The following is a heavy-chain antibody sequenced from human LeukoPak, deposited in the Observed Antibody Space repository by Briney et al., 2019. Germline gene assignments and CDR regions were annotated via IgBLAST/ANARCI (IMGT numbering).Heavy chain of an antibody. CDR3: ARGGNYDILTGYIFDY. J-gene: IGHJ4*02. Sequence: PGGSLRLSCAASGFTFSNYWMSWVRQAPGKGLEWVANIKHDGGDKHYVGSVKGRFTIARDSAKNSLNLQMNSLRAEDTAVYYCARGGNYDILTGYIFDYWGQGTLVTVSS. V-gene: IGHV3-7*03. D-gene: IGHD3-9*01. CDR2: IKHDGGDK. CDR1: GFTFSNYW.